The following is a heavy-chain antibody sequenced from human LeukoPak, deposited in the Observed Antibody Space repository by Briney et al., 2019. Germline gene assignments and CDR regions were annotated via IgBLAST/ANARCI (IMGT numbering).Heavy chain of an antibody. CDR1: GFTFNTYA. D-gene: IGHD6-19*01. Sequence: GGSLRLSCEASGFTFNTYAIYWVRQAPGEGLEWVSGICGSGGCTYYADSVKGRFTISRDNSKHTVYLQMNSLTADDTAVYYCAKTTVGYSSGRYPGWPADCWGQGTLVTVSS. J-gene: IGHJ4*02. CDR3: AKTTVGYSSGRYPGWPADC. CDR2: ICGSGGCT. V-gene: IGHV3-23*01.